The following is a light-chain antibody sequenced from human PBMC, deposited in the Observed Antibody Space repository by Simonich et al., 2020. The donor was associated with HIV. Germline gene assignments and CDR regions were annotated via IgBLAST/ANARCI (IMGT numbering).Light chain of an antibody. CDR2: DVT. Sequence: QSALTQPASVSGSPGQSITISCTGTSSDVGAYNYVSWYQQHPGKAPKLMIYDVTKRPSGVSNRFSGSKSGNTASLTISGLQAEDEADYYCSSYTSSTTWVFGGGTKVTVL. J-gene: IGLJ3*02. CDR1: SSDVGAYNY. V-gene: IGLV2-14*01. CDR3: SSYTSSTTWV.